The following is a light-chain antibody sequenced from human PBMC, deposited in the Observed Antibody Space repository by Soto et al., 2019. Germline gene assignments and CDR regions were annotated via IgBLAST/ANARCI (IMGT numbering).Light chain of an antibody. CDR1: SSNIGSNY. J-gene: IGLJ1*01. CDR2: SNN. Sequence: QSVLTQPPSASGTPGQRVTISCSGSSSNIGSNYVYWYQQLPGTAPKLLSYSNNQRPSGVPDRFSGSKSGTSASLAISGLRSEDEADYYCAAWDDSLSAFYVFGTGTKVTVL. V-gene: IGLV1-47*02. CDR3: AAWDDSLSAFYV.